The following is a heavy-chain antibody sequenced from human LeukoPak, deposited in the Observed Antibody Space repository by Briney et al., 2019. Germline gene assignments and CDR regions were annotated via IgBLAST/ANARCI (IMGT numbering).Heavy chain of an antibody. J-gene: IGHJ4*02. Sequence: GGSLRLSCAASGFTFSSYSMTWVRQAPGKGLEWVSSINNSSNYIYYADSVKGRFTISRDNAKNSLYLQMNSLRAEDTAVYYCARDRVISSPDFDYWGQGTLVTVSS. CDR1: GFTFSSYS. CDR3: ARDRVISSPDFDY. CDR2: INNSSNYI. V-gene: IGHV3-21*01. D-gene: IGHD3-22*01.